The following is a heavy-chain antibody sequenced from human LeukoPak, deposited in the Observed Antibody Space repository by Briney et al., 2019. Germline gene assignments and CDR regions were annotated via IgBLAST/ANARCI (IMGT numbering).Heavy chain of an antibody. CDR1: GFAFSNYG. CDR2: ISGSGDNT. J-gene: IGHJ4*02. V-gene: IGHV3-23*01. CDR3: AKGIYGGNTMFYFDH. D-gene: IGHD4-23*01. Sequence: GGSLRLSCAASGFAFSNYGMSWVRQTPGKGLEWVSAISGSGDNTYYADSVKGRFTISRDISTNTLFLQMNSLRAEDTAMFYCAKGIYGGNTMFYFDHWGQGTLVAVSS.